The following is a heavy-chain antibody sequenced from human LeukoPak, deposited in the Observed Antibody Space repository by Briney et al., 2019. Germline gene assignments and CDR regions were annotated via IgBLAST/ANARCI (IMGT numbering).Heavy chain of an antibody. CDR2: ISGSGGST. CDR3: AKVSTPAHYYDSSRGFDP. J-gene: IGHJ5*02. V-gene: IGHV3-23*01. CDR1: GFTFSSYA. D-gene: IGHD3-22*01. Sequence: AGGSLRLSCAASGFTFSSYAMSWVRQAPGKGLEWVSAISGSGGSTYYADSVKGRFTISRDNSKNTLYLQMNSLRAEDTAVYYCAKVSTPAHYYDSSRGFDPWGQGTLVTVSS.